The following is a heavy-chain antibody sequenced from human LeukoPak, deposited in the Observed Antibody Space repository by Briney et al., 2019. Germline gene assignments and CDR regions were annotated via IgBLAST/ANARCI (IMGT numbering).Heavy chain of an antibody. CDR2: TDSGGTT. D-gene: IGHD6-6*01. J-gene: IGHJ4*02. V-gene: IGHV3-53*01. CDR3: ARATSGYSSSSFDY. CDR1: GFTVSTNY. Sequence: GGSLRLSCAASGFTVSTNYISWVRQAPGKGLEWVSITDSGGTTYHADSVKGRFTISRDNSKNTLYLQMNSLRAEDTAVYYCARATSGYSSSSFDYWGQGTLVTVSS.